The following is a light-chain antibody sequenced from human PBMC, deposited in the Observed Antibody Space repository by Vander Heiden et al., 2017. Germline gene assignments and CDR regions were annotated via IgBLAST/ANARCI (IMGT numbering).Light chain of an antibody. CDR2: ENS. Sequence: QSVLPQPPSVSAAPGQTVTISCSGSSSNIGNNYVSWYQQLPGTAPKLLIYENSKRPSGIPDRFSGSKSGTSATLGFTGLQTGDEADYYCGTWDSSLSTGVFGGGTKVTVL. V-gene: IGLV1-51*02. CDR1: SSNIGNNY. CDR3: GTWDSSLSTGV. J-gene: IGLJ3*02.